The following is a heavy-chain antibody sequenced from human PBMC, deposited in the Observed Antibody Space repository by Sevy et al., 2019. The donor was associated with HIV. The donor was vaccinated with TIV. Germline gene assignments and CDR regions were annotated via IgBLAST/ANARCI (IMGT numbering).Heavy chain of an antibody. J-gene: IGHJ6*02. CDR1: GDSISGYY. Sequence: SETLSLTCTVSGDSISGYYWSWIRQPPGKGLEWIVYFFYSGSTNYNPSLKSRVTISVDTTRNQVSLKVRSVTAADTAVYYCARGIAAPRGMDVWGQGTTVTVSS. D-gene: IGHD6-13*01. CDR2: FFYSGST. V-gene: IGHV4-59*01. CDR3: ARGIAAPRGMDV.